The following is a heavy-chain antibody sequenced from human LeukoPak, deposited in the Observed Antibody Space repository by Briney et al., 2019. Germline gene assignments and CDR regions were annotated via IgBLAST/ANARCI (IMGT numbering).Heavy chain of an antibody. V-gene: IGHV1-2*02. J-gene: IGHJ4*02. D-gene: IGHD3-9*01. CDR1: GYTFTDYF. CDR2: INPNSGGT. CDR3: ARDDILTGYSLFDY. Sequence: ASVKVSCKASGYTFTDYFMHWVRQAPGQGLEWMGWINPNSGGTNYAQKFQGRVTMTRDTSISTAYMELSRLRSDDTAVYYCARDDILTGYSLFDYWGQGTLVTVSS.